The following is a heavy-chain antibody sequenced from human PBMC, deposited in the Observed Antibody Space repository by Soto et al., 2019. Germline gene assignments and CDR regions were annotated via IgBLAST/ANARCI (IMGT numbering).Heavy chain of an antibody. CDR1: GFTFSSYA. Sequence: GGSLRLSCAASGFTFSSYAMSWVRQAPGKGLEWVSAISGSGGSTYYADSVKGRFTISRDNSKNTLYLQMNSLRAEDTAVYYCAKVPSSTQLWPLFGMDVWGQGTTVTVSS. CDR3: AKVPSSTQLWPLFGMDV. V-gene: IGHV3-23*01. J-gene: IGHJ6*02. D-gene: IGHD5-18*01. CDR2: ISGSGGST.